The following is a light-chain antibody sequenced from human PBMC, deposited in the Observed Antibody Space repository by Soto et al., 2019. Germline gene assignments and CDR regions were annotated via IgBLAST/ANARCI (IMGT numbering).Light chain of an antibody. CDR2: EVS. CDR1: SSDVGAYNY. V-gene: IGLV2-14*01. CDR3: FSFTTDWTHV. J-gene: IGLJ1*01. Sequence: QSALTQPASVSGSPGQLITISCTGTSSDVGAYNYVSWFQQHPGKAPTLIISEVSDRPSGVSNRFSGSKSGNAASLTISGLQAEDEADYFCFSFTTDWTHVFGTGTKVTV.